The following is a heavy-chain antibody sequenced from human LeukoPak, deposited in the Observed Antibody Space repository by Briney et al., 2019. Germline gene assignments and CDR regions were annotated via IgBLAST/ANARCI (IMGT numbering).Heavy chain of an antibody. J-gene: IGHJ4*02. CDR3: AKDYYRETMVRGPHLLGY. Sequence: GRSLRLSCAASGFTFSSYGMHWVRQAPGKGLEWVAVISYDGSNKYYADSVKGQFTISRDNSKNTLYLQMNSLRAEDTAVYYCAKDYYRETMVRGPHLLGYWGQGTLVTVSS. V-gene: IGHV3-30*18. CDR2: ISYDGSNK. D-gene: IGHD3-10*01. CDR1: GFTFSSYG.